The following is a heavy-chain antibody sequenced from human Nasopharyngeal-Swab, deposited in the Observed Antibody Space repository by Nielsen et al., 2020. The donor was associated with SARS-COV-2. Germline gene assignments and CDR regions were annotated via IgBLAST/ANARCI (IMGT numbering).Heavy chain of an antibody. D-gene: IGHD1-26*01. CDR1: GFTVSNNY. Sequence: GESLKISCAASGFTVSNNYMSWIRQAPGKGLEWVSYISSSGSTIYYADSVKGRFTISRDNAKNSLYLQMNSLRAEDTAVYYCARAREKVGATNYWGQGTLVTVSS. V-gene: IGHV3-11*01. CDR3: ARAREKVGATNY. CDR2: ISSSGSTI. J-gene: IGHJ4*02.